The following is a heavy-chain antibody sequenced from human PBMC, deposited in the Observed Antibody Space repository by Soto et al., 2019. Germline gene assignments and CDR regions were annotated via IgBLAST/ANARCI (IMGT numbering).Heavy chain of an antibody. J-gene: IGHJ4*02. CDR3: AKDEKGVIADYSDC. D-gene: IGHD3-10*01. CDR2: VSGSGDSGTGDRT. CDR1: GFTFSDYG. Sequence: GGSLRLSCAASGFTFSDYGMSWVRQAPGKGLEWVSGVSGSGDSGTGDRTYYADSVKGRFTISRDNSKNTLYLQMNSLRVEDTAVYYCAKDEKGVIADYSDCWGQGTLVTVSS. V-gene: IGHV3-23*01.